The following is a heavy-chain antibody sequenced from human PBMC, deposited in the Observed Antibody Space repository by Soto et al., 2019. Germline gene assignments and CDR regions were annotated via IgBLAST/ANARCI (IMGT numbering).Heavy chain of an antibody. V-gene: IGHV3-23*01. CDR3: TRHEGGAAADRPLDY. Sequence: LRLSCAASGFTFSTYAMSWVRQAPGKGPEWVSAISDNGGNTYYADSVKGRFTISRDNSKNTLYLQMNSLRAADTAIYYCTRHEGGAAADRPLDYWGQGTLVTVSS. J-gene: IGHJ4*02. D-gene: IGHD6-13*01. CDR1: GFTFSTYA. CDR2: ISDNGGNT.